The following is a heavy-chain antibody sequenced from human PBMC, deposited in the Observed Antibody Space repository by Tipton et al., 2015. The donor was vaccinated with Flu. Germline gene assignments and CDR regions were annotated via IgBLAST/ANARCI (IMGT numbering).Heavy chain of an antibody. CDR1: GGSISSGSYF. CDR2: IFHSGTT. J-gene: IGHJ5*02. Sequence: TLSLTCTVSGGSISSGSYFWGWIRQPPGKGLEWIGSIFHSGTTYYNPSLKSRVTISVDTSKNQFSLKMSSVTAADTAVYYCVRAPGRPCSANACPNWFDPCGQGTLVTVSS. D-gene: IGHD2-15*01. V-gene: IGHV4-39*07. CDR3: VRAPGRPCSANACPNWFDP.